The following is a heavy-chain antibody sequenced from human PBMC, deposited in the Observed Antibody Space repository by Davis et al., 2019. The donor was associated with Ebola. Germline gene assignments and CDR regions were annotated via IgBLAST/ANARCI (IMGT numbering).Heavy chain of an antibody. CDR1: GFTFSSYW. D-gene: IGHD4-17*01. CDR3: ARGSTTVTTPLDY. V-gene: IGHV3-74*01. CDR2: ISGDGKKT. J-gene: IGHJ4*02. Sequence: GESLKISCAASGFTFSSYWMHWVRQAPGKGLVWVSRISGDGKKTNYADFVKGRVTISRDNAKNTLYLQMNSLRAEDTAVYYCARGSTTVTTPLDYRGQGTLVTVSS.